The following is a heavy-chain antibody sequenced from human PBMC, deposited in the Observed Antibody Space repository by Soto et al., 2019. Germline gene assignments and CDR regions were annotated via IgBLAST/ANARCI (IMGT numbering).Heavy chain of an antibody. CDR3: AKGEMATIRNSFDP. J-gene: IGHJ5*02. Sequence: RLSCVTSAFSLTSCSMSWVRQTPGKGLEWVSALSRSGGATYYADSVKGRFTISRDTSTSTLYLQMSNLRAEDTAIYYCAKGEMATIRNSFDPWGQGTLVTVSS. CDR2: LSRSGGAT. D-gene: IGHD5-12*01. CDR1: AFSLTSCS. V-gene: IGHV3-23*01.